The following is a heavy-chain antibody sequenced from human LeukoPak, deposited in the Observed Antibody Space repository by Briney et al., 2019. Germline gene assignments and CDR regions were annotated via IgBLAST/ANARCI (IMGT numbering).Heavy chain of an antibody. D-gene: IGHD3-9*01. J-gene: IGHJ4*02. V-gene: IGHV4-39*01. CDR2: IYYSGST. CDR3: ARLSDITPDY. CDR1: GGSISSSSYY. Sequence: PSKTLSLTCTVSGGSISSSSYYWGWIRQPPGKGLEWIGSIYYSGSTYYNPSLKSRVTISVDTSKNQFSLKLSSVTAADTAVYYCARLSDITPDYWGQGTLVTVSS.